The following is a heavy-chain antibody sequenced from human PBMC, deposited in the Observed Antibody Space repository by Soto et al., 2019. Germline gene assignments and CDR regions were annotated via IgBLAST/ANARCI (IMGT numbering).Heavy chain of an antibody. V-gene: IGHV3-23*01. CDR1: GFTFSSYA. CDR3: AKADQLFPTYYYGSGRQEYYFDY. Sequence: GGSLRLSCAASGFTFSSYAMSWVRQAPGKGLEWVSAISGSGGSTYYADSVKGRFTISRDNSKNTLYLQMNSLRAEDTAVYYCAKADQLFPTYYYGSGRQEYYFDYWGQGTLVTVSS. CDR2: ISGSGGST. J-gene: IGHJ4*02. D-gene: IGHD3-10*01.